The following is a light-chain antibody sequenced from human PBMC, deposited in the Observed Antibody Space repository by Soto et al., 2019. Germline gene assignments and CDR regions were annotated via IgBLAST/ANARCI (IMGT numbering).Light chain of an antibody. CDR1: SSDVGDHNS. V-gene: IGLV2-14*03. J-gene: IGLJ2*01. Sequence: QSVLTQPASVSGSPGQSITISCTGTSSDVGDHNSVSWYQQQPGKAPKLMIYAVSNRPSGVSNRFSGSKSGNTASLTISGFQAEDEADYYCGSYTTSITVIFGGGTKLTVL. CDR2: AVS. CDR3: GSYTTSITVI.